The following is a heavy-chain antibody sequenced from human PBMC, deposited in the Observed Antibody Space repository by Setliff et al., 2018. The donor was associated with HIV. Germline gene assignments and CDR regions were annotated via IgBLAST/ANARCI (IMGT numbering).Heavy chain of an antibody. Sequence: SETLSLTCTVSGGAIRTYYWSWIRQPPGKGLEWIGYIHYSGSTNYNPSLKSRVTISVDTSKNQFSLELSSVTAADTAVYYCASYDILTGYYGHYFDYWGQGTLVTSPQ. J-gene: IGHJ4*02. D-gene: IGHD3-9*01. CDR2: IHYSGST. CDR1: GGAIRTYY. CDR3: ASYDILTGYYGHYFDY. V-gene: IGHV4-59*08.